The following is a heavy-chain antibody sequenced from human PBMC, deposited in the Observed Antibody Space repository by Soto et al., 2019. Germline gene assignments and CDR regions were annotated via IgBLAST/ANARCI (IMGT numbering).Heavy chain of an antibody. D-gene: IGHD3-16*01. CDR2: VHYSGTT. V-gene: IGHV4-39*02. CDR1: GGSISRGSNQ. Sequence: SETLSLTCAVAGGSISRGSNQWGWIRQPPGKGLEWIGSVHYSGTTYYNPSVKSRVTISVDTSNNHFSLRLISVTAADTAMYYCASHREDPDAYYRYYFDYWGQGALVTVSS. J-gene: IGHJ4*02. CDR3: ASHREDPDAYYRYYFDY.